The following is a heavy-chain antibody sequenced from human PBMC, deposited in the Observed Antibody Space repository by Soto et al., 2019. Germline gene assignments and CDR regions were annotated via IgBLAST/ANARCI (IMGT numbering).Heavy chain of an antibody. CDR1: GGSISSSSYY. V-gene: IGHV4-39*01. J-gene: IGHJ6*02. D-gene: IGHD6-13*01. Sequence: SETLSLTCTVSGGSISSSSYYWGCIRQPPGKGLEWIGSIYYSGSTYYNPSLKSRVTISVDTSKNQFSLKLSSVTAADTAVYYCARLGAFYSSSWNYYYYGMDVWGQGTTVTVSS. CDR2: IYYSGST. CDR3: ARLGAFYSSSWNYYYYGMDV.